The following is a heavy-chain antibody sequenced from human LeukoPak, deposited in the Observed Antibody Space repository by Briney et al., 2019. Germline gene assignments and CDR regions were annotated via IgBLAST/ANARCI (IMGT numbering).Heavy chain of an antibody. J-gene: IGHJ4*02. D-gene: IGHD3/OR15-3a*01. CDR1: WVHLSRVF. CDR3: ARQLEAYGLAADY. V-gene: IGHV4-59*08. Sequence: AEPLPLLCTVCWVHLSRVFLLWLRHPPGTSLVRPGNLSYSGTTNYNPALKRRVTMSVDTSKNQISLKLYSLTAADSAVYYCARQLEAYGLAADYWGQGTLVTVSS. CDR2: LSYSGTT.